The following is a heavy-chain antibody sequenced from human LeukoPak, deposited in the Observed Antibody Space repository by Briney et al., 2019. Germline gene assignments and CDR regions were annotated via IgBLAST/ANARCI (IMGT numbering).Heavy chain of an antibody. D-gene: IGHD2-21*02. CDR1: GGTFSSYA. V-gene: IGHV1-69*05. J-gene: IGHJ5*02. CDR3: ARVGGDYSNWFDP. Sequence: GASVKVSCKASGGTFSSYAISWVRQAPGQGLEWMGRIIPIFGTANYAQKFQGRVTITTDESTSTAYMELSSLGSEDTAVYYCARVGGDYSNWFDPWGQGTLVTVSS. CDR2: IIPIFGTA.